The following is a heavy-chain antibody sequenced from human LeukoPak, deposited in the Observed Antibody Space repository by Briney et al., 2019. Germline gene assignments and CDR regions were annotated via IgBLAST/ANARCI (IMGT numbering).Heavy chain of an antibody. V-gene: IGHV4-59*08. CDR3: ARPIRSGGPYDAFDI. Sequence: SETLSLTFTVSGGSISSYYWSWIRQPPGKGLEWIGYISYSGSTNYNPSLKSRVTTSVDTSKNQFSLKLSSVTAADTAVYYCARPIRSGGPYDAFDIWGQGTMVTVSS. CDR2: ISYSGST. J-gene: IGHJ3*02. CDR1: GGSISSYY. D-gene: IGHD6-19*01.